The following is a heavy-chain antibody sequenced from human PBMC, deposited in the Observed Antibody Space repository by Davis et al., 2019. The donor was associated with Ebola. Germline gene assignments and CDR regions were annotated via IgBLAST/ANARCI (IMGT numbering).Heavy chain of an antibody. D-gene: IGHD4-17*01. CDR2: INPSGGST. CDR3: ARSYGDYVIDY. Sequence: ASVKVSCKASGYTFTSYYMHWVRQAPGQGLEWMGIINPSGGSTSYAQKFQGRVTITADESTSTAYMELSSLRSEDTAVYYCARSYGDYVIDYWGQGTLVTVSS. V-gene: IGHV1-46*01. CDR1: GYTFTSYY. J-gene: IGHJ4*02.